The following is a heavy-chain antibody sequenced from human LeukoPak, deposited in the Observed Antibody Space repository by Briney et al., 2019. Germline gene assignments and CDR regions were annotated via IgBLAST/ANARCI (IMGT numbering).Heavy chain of an antibody. CDR1: GGTFSSYA. J-gene: IGHJ6*03. Sequence: SVKVSCKASGGTFSSYAISWVRQAPGQGLEWMGGIIPIFGTANYAQKFQGRVTITTDESTSTAYMELSSLSSEDTAVYYCASVEELRSSGYYYYIDVWGKGTTVTVSS. V-gene: IGHV1-69*05. CDR2: IIPIFGTA. CDR3: ASVEELRSSGYYYYIDV. D-gene: IGHD1-7*01.